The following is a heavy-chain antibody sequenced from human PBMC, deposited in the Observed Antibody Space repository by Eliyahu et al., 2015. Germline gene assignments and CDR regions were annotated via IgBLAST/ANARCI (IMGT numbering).Heavy chain of an antibody. CDR1: GFTFSSFD. CDR3: AKGITNDY. V-gene: IGHV3-30*18. CDR2: ILADGSNQ. D-gene: IGHD3-16*01. Sequence: QXQLVXSGGGVXXPXKSLXLXFAASGFTFSSFDMHWVRQAPGKGLEWVAVILADGSNQHYADSVKGRFAISRDNSKNTLYLQMDRLRAEDTAVYYCAKGITNDYWGQGTLVTVSS. J-gene: IGHJ4*02.